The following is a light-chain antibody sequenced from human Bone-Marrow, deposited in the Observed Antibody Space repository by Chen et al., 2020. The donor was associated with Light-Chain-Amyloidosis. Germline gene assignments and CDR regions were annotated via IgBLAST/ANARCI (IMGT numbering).Light chain of an antibody. CDR1: SGSIATNY. J-gene: IGLJ3*02. CDR2: EED. CDR3: QSYQGSSQGV. Sequence: FMLTQPHSVSESPGKTVIISCTRSSGSIATNYVQWHQQRPGSSPTTVSYEEDQRPSGVPDRFSGSIDRSSNSASLTVSGLKTEDEAAYYCQSYQGSSQGVFGGGTKLTVL. V-gene: IGLV6-57*01.